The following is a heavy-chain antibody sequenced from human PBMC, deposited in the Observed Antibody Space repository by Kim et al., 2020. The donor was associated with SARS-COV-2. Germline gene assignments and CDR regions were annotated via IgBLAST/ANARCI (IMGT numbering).Heavy chain of an antibody. CDR3: ARQREKWRLEYYFDY. D-gene: IGHD2-21*01. CDR1: GDSINYYY. V-gene: IGHV4-59*08. J-gene: IGHJ4*02. Sequence: SETLSLTCTVSGDSINYYYWSWLRQPPGGGLEWLGYVLYTGSTKYNPSLHGRVTMSLDTSKDQISLKLASVTAADTAVYYCARQREKWRLEYYFDYWGQGSLVTVSS. CDR2: VLYTGST.